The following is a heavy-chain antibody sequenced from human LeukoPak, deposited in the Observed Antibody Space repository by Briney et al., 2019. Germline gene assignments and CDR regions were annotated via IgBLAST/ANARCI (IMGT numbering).Heavy chain of an antibody. V-gene: IGHV3-66*01. CDR3: ARASCSGNACSGVRNWFDP. Sequence: HPGGSLRLSCAASGFTVSSNYMTWVRQAPGKGLEWVSVVYSGGNTYYADSVKGRFTISRDNSKNTLWLQMNSLRAEDTAVYYCARASCSGNACSGVRNWFDPWGQGTLVTVSS. D-gene: IGHD2-15*01. CDR2: VYSGGNT. J-gene: IGHJ5*02. CDR1: GFTVSSNY.